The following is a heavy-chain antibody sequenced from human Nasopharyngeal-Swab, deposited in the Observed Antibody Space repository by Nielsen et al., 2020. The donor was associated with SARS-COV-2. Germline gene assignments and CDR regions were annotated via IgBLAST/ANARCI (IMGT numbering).Heavy chain of an antibody. CDR3: ARDRQQLVLGYYYYYMDV. V-gene: IGHV3-21*01. Sequence: WIRQPPGKGLEWVSSISSSSSYIYYADSVKGRFTISRDSAKNSLYLQMNSLRAEDTAVYYCARDRQQLVLGYYYYYMDVWGKGTTVTVSS. D-gene: IGHD6-13*01. J-gene: IGHJ6*03. CDR2: ISSSSSYI.